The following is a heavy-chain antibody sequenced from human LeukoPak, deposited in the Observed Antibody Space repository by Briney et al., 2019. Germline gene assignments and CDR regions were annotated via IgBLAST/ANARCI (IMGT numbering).Heavy chain of an antibody. Sequence: GESLKISCKGSGYRFTSYWIGWVRQMPGKGLEWMGIIYPGDSDTRYSPSFQGQVTISADKSISTAYLQWSSLKASDTAMYYCARGGPYYYDSSPSSFDYWGQGTLVTVSS. CDR2: IYPGDSDT. V-gene: IGHV5-51*01. D-gene: IGHD3-22*01. CDR1: GYRFTSYW. CDR3: ARGGPYYYDSSPSSFDY. J-gene: IGHJ4*02.